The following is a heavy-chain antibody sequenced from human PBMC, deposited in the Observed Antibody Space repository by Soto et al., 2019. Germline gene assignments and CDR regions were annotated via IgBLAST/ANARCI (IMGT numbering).Heavy chain of an antibody. Sequence: SHTLSLPCVISGYSVSSNSAGWNLIRQSPSRGLEWLGRTYYKSKWNNDYALSVKSRITINPDTSKNQFSLHLYSVTPEDTAVYYCTGITWFRGMDVWGQGTPVTVSS. CDR3: TGITWFRGMDV. V-gene: IGHV6-1*01. CDR2: TYYKSKWNN. D-gene: IGHD3-10*01. CDR1: GYSVSSNSAG. J-gene: IGHJ6*02.